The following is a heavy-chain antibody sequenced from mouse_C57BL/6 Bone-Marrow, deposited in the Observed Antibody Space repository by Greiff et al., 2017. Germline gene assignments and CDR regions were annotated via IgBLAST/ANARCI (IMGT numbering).Heavy chain of an antibody. CDR3: ARGDDYGPFDY. D-gene: IGHD2-4*01. CDR2: IYPGGGYT. CDR1: GYTFTNYW. V-gene: IGHV1-63*01. Sequence: QVQLQQSGAELVRPGTSVKMSCKASGYTFTNYWIGWAKQRPGHCLEWIGDIYPGGGYTNYNEKFKGKATLTADKSSSTAYMQFSSLTSEDSAIYYCARGDDYGPFDYWGQGTTLTVSS. J-gene: IGHJ2*01.